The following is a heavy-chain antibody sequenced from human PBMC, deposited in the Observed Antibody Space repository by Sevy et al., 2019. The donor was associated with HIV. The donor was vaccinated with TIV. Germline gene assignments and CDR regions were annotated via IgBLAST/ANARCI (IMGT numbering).Heavy chain of an antibody. CDR2: IKQDGSEK. V-gene: IGHV3-7*01. CDR1: GFTFSSYW. D-gene: IGHD2-2*01. Sequence: GGSLRLSCAASGFTFSSYWMSWVRQAPGKGLEWVANIKQDGSEKYYVDSVKGRFTISRDNAKNSLYLQMNSLRAEDTAVYYCARERRDIVVVPALEFYYYYYMDVWGKGTTVTVSS. J-gene: IGHJ6*03. CDR3: ARERRDIVVVPALEFYYYYYMDV.